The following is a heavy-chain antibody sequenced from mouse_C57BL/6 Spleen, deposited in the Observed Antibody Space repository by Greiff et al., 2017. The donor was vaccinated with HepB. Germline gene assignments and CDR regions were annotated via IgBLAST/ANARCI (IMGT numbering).Heavy chain of an antibody. CDR2: IDPSDSYT. V-gene: IGHV1-50*01. CDR1: GYTFTSYW. D-gene: IGHD2-3*01. Sequence: QVQLQQPGAELVKPGASVKLSCKASGYTFTSYWMQWVKQRPGQGLEWIGEIDPSDSYTNYNQKFKGKATLTVDTSSSTAYMQLSSLTSEDSAVYYCARSGEWLLPFAYWGQGTLVTVSA. J-gene: IGHJ3*01. CDR3: ARSGEWLLPFAY.